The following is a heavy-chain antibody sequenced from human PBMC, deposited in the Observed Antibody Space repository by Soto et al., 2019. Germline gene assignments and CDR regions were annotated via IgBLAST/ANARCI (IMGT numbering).Heavy chain of an antibody. CDR2: IVVGSGNT. D-gene: IGHD6-13*01. V-gene: IGHV1-58*01. CDR1: GFTFTSSA. CDR3: ATEGSTLQHAFDI. Sequence: SVKVSCKASGFTFTSSAVQWVRQARGQRLEWIGWIVVGSGNTNYAQKFQERVTITRDMSTSTAYMELSSLRSEDTAVYYCATEGSTLQHAFDIWGQGTMVTVSS. J-gene: IGHJ3*02.